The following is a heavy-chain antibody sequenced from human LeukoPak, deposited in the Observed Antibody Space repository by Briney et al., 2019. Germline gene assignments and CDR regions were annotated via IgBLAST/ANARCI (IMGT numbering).Heavy chain of an antibody. Sequence: ASVKVSCKASVYTFTGYYMHWVRQAPGQGLEWMGWINANSGGTIYAQKFQGRVTMTRDTSISTAYMDLSRLRSDDTAVYYCARDGTGVDSWGQGTLVTVSS. J-gene: IGHJ4*02. CDR2: INANSGGT. D-gene: IGHD1/OR15-1a*01. CDR1: VYTFTGYY. CDR3: ARDGTGVDS. V-gene: IGHV1-2*02.